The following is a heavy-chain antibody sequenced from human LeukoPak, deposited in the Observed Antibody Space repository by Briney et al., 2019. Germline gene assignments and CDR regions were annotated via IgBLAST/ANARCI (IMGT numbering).Heavy chain of an antibody. CDR1: GFTFSSYA. CDR3: AKTLQYSNSWPSPGPFDY. V-gene: IGHV3-23*01. Sequence: GGSLRLSCAASGFTFSSYAMSWVRQAPGKGLEGVSVISGSGGSTYYADSVKGRFTISRDNSKNTLYLQMNTLRAEDTAVYYCAKTLQYSNSWPSPGPFDYWGQGTLVTVSS. CDR2: ISGSGGST. J-gene: IGHJ4*02. D-gene: IGHD6-13*01.